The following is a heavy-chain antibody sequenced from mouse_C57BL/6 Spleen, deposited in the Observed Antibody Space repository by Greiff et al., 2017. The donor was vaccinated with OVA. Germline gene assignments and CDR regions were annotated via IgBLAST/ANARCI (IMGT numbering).Heavy chain of an antibody. Sequence: QVQLKESGPELVKPGASVKISCKASGYAFSSSWMNWVKQRPGKGLEWIGRIYPGDGDTNYNGKFKGRATLTADKSSSTAYMPLSSLTSEDSAVYFCARGVYFDYWGQGTTLTVSS. V-gene: IGHV1-82*01. CDR2: IYPGDGDT. J-gene: IGHJ2*01. CDR3: ARGVYFDY. CDR1: GYAFSSSW.